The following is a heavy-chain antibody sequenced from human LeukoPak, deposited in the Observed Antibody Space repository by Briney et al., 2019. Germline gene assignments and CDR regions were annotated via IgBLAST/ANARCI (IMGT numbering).Heavy chain of an antibody. J-gene: IGHJ6*02. CDR3: ASDSPYYGMDV. V-gene: IGHV3-74*01. CDR2: INSDGSAT. Sequence: QPGGSLRLSCAASGFPFSSYWMHWVRQVPGKGLLWVSRINSDGSATIYADSVRGRFTISRDNAKNTLYLQMSGLRAEDTAVYHCASDSPYYGMDVWGQGTTVTVSS. CDR1: GFPFSSYW.